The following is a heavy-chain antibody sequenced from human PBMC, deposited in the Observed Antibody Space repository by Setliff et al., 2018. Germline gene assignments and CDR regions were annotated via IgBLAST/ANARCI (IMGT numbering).Heavy chain of an antibody. Sequence: GESLSPSCAASGCAYRSYDMDWVRRAPGRGLEWVAFIRYEGSKVLYADSVKGRVTISKDDSKNTLYLQMDNLRPDDTAVYYCARCGGGIGYSGPWFGHYDLWGQGTPVTVSS. CDR2: IRYEGSKV. CDR1: GCAYRSYD. J-gene: IGHJ4*02. D-gene: IGHD5-12*01. V-gene: IGHV3-30*02. CDR3: ARCGGGIGYSGPWFGHYDL.